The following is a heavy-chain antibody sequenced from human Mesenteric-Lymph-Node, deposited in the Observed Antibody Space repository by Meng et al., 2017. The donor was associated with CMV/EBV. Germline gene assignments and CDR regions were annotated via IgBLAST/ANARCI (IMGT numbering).Heavy chain of an antibody. D-gene: IGHD1-14*01. Sequence: GGSLRLSCAVSGFTFGSYWMHWVRQTPGKGLEWVSRVNTEGTITSYADSVKGRFIISRDNAKNTLYLQMNSLRAEDTALYFCARDVSGGFDLWGQGTLVTVSS. J-gene: IGHJ4*02. CDR1: GFTFGSYW. V-gene: IGHV3-74*01. CDR2: VNTEGTIT. CDR3: ARDVSGGFDL.